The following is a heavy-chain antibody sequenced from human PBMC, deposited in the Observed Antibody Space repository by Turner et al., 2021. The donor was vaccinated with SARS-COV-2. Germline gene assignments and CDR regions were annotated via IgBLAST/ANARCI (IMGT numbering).Heavy chain of an antibody. CDR3: ARGGIALGGIGVYFDY. CDR1: GGTFSSYA. Sequence: QVLLVQSGAEVKKPGSSVKVSCKPSGGTFSSYAISWVRQAPGQGLEWMGRIIPILDITNYAQKFQGRVTITADKSTSTAYMELNSLRSEDTAVYYCARGGIALGGIGVYFDYWGQGTLVTVSS. D-gene: IGHD6-19*01. J-gene: IGHJ4*02. CDR2: IIPILDIT. V-gene: IGHV1-69*04.